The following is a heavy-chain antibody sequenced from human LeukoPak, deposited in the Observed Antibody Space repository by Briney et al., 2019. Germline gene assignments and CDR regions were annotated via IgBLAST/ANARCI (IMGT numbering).Heavy chain of an antibody. CDR3: ARGFYGDYVF. J-gene: IGHJ4*02. CDR1: GGSISSSSYY. V-gene: IGHV4-39*01. Sequence: PSETLPLTCTVSGGSISSSSYYWGWIRQPPGKGLEWIGSIYYSGSTYYNPSLKSRVTISVDTSRNQFFLKLTSVTAADTAVYYCARGFYGDYVFWGQGTLVFVSS. CDR2: IYYSGST. D-gene: IGHD4-17*01.